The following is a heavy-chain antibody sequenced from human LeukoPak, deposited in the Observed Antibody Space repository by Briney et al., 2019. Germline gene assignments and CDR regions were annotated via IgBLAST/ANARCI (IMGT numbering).Heavy chain of an antibody. CDR1: GFAFSTYW. D-gene: IGHD4-17*01. J-gene: IGHJ3*02. Sequence: AGGSLRLSCTASGFAFSTYWMSWVRQAPGKGLEWVANIKQDGSEKYYVDSVKGRFTISRDNAKNSLYLQMISLRAEDTAVYYCAKVAVTTDAFDIWGQGTMVTVSS. CDR2: IKQDGSEK. V-gene: IGHV3-7*03. CDR3: AKVAVTTDAFDI.